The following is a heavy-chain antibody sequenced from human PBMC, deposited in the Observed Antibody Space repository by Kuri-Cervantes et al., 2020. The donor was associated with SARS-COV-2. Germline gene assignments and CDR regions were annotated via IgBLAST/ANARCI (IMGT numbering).Heavy chain of an antibody. J-gene: IGHJ4*02. CDR2: IYSGGST. CDR3: ASIVTGDSSGYY. CDR1: GFTVSSNY. D-gene: IGHD3-22*01. V-gene: IGHV3-53*01. Sequence: GESLKISCAASGFTVSSNYMSWVRQAPGKGLEWVSVIYSGGSTYYADSVKGRFTISRDNCKNTLYLQMNSLRAEDTAVYYCASIVTGDSSGYYWGQGTLVTVSS.